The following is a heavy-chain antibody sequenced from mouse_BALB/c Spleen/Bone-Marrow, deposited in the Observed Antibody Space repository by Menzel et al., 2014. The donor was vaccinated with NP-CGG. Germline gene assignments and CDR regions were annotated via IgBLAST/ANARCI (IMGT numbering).Heavy chain of an antibody. CDR2: IWGDGST. CDR1: GFSLTGYG. CDR3: ARDSFLITRALDY. D-gene: IGHD2-4*01. V-gene: IGHV2-6-7*01. J-gene: IGHJ4*01. Sequence: VKVVESGPGLVAPSQRLSIPCTVSGFSLTGYGVSWVRQPPGKGLEWLGMIWGDGSTDYNSALKSRLSISKDNSKSQVFLKMNSLQTDDTARYYCARDSFLITRALDYWGQGTSVTVSS.